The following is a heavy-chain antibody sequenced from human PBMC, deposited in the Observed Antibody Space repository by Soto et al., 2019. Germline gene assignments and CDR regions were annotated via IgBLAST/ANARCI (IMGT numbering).Heavy chain of an antibody. CDR2: IYYSGST. D-gene: IGHD1-26*01. V-gene: IGHV4-59*08. J-gene: IGHJ4*02. CDR3: ARRYGSALDY. Sequence: PSETLSLTCTVSGGTISSWYWSWFRQPPGKGLEWIGYIYYSGSTNCNPSLKSRITISVDTSKNQFSLKLSSVTAADTAVYYCARRYGSALDYWGQGTLVTVSS. CDR1: GGTISSWY.